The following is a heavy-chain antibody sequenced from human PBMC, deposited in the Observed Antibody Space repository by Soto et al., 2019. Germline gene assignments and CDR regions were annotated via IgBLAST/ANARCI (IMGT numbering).Heavy chain of an antibody. D-gene: IGHD6-13*01. Sequence: PETLSLTCAGYGGSFSGYYWSWIRLPPGKGLEWIGEINQSGSTNYTPSLKSRVTISVDTSKNQFSLKLSSVTAADTAVYYCARTYSSSWSPFDYWGQGTLVTVSS. V-gene: IGHV4-34*01. J-gene: IGHJ4*02. CDR1: GGSFSGYY. CDR2: INQSGST. CDR3: ARTYSSSWSPFDY.